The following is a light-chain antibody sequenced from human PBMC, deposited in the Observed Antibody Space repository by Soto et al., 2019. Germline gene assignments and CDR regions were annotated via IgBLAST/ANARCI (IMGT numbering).Light chain of an antibody. Sequence: ETVLTQSPATLSLSPGESATLSCRASQSVSNYLAWYQHKPGQAPRLLIYDASNRAPGIPARFSGSGSGTDFTLTISSLEPEDFAVYYCQQRNNWPPSISFGQGTRLEIK. CDR1: QSVSNY. J-gene: IGKJ5*01. V-gene: IGKV3-11*01. CDR2: DAS. CDR3: QQRNNWPPSIS.